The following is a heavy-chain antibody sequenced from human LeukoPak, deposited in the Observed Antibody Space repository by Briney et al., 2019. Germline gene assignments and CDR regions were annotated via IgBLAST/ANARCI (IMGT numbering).Heavy chain of an antibody. CDR2: IYYSGST. CDR1: GGSISSSSYY. D-gene: IGHD3-22*01. CDR3: ARFGITMIVASIDY. V-gene: IGHV4-39*01. J-gene: IGHJ4*02. Sequence: PSETLSLTCTVSGGSISSSSYYWGWIRQPPGKGLEWIGSIYYSGSTYYNPSLKSRVTISVDTSKNQFSLKLSSVTAADTAVYYCARFGITMIVASIDYWGQGTLVTVSS.